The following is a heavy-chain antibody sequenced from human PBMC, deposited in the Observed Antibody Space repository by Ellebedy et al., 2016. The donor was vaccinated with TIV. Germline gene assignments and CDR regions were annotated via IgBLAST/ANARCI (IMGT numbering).Heavy chain of an antibody. CDR2: MNPNSGNT. CDR3: ATFISSSWYWEFDY. V-gene: IGHV1-8*01. Sequence: ASVKVSXKASGYTFTSYDINWVRQATGQGLEWMGWMNPNSGNTGYAQKFQGRVTMTEDTSTDTAYMELSSLRSEDTAVYYCATFISSSWYWEFDYWGQGTLVTVSS. CDR1: GYTFTSYD. J-gene: IGHJ4*02. D-gene: IGHD6-13*01.